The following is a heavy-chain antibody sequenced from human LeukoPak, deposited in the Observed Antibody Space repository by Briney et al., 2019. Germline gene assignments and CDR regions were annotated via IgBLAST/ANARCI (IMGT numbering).Heavy chain of an antibody. CDR3: ARDRILPKYYYDSSGYPRNAFDI. CDR1: GGSISSYY. CDR2: IYYSGST. J-gene: IGHJ3*02. Sequence: SETLSLTCTVSGGSISSYYWSWIRQPPGKGLEWIGYIYYSGSTNYNPSLTSRVTISVDTSKNQFSLKLSSVTAADTAVYYCARDRILPKYYYDSSGYPRNAFDIWGQGTMVTVSS. D-gene: IGHD3-22*01. V-gene: IGHV4-59*01.